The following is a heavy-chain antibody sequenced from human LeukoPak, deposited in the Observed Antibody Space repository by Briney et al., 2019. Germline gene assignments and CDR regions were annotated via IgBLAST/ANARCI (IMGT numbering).Heavy chain of an antibody. J-gene: IGHJ4*02. CDR1: GFTFSSYS. Sequence: GGSLRLSCAASGFTFSSYSMNWVRQAPGKGLEWVSSISSSSSYIYYADSVKGRFTISRDNAKNSLYLQMNSLRAEDTAVYYCARDGGGVVRGRILDYWGQGTLVTVSS. D-gene: IGHD2-15*01. V-gene: IGHV3-21*01. CDR3: ARDGGGVVRGRILDY. CDR2: ISSSSSYI.